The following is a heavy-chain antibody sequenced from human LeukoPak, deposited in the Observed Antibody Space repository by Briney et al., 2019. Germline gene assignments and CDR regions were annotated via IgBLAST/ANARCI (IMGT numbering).Heavy chain of an antibody. CDR2: ISSSSSTI. D-gene: IGHD3-10*01. V-gene: IGHV3-48*01. Sequence: GGSLRLSCAASGFTFSSYSMNWVRQAPGKGLEWVSYISSSSSTIYYADPVKGRFTISRDNAKNSLYLQMNSLRAEDTAVYYCARKMVRGVMSSIDYWGQGTLVTVSS. CDR1: GFTFSSYS. J-gene: IGHJ4*02. CDR3: ARKMVRGVMSSIDY.